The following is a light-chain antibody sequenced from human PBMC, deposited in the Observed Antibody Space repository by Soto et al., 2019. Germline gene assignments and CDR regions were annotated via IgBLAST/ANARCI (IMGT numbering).Light chain of an antibody. Sequence: DIQMTQSPSPLSASVGDRVTITCRASQSISSWLAWYQQKPGKAPKLLIYDASSLESGVPSRFSGSGSGTVFTLTISSLQPDDFATYYCQQYNSYWTLGQGTKVDIK. CDR3: QQYNSYWT. J-gene: IGKJ1*01. V-gene: IGKV1-5*01. CDR1: QSISSW. CDR2: DAS.